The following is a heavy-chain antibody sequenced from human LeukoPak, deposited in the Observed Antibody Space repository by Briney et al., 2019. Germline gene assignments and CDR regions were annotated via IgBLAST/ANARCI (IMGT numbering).Heavy chain of an antibody. D-gene: IGHD6-13*01. Sequence: PSETLSLTCAVYGGSFSGYYWSWIRQPPGKGLEWIGEINHSGSTNYNPSLKSRVTISVDTSKNQFSLKLSSVTAADTAVYYCARAAAGVYFDYWGQGTLVTVSS. CDR2: INHSGST. CDR1: GGSFSGYY. CDR3: ARAAAGVYFDY. V-gene: IGHV4-34*01. J-gene: IGHJ4*02.